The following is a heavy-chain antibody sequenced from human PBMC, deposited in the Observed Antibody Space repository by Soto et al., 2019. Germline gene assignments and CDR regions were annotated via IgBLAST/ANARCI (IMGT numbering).Heavy chain of an antibody. CDR1: GFTFSSYS. V-gene: IGHV3-21*01. CDR2: ISSSSSYI. Sequence: EVQLVESGGGLVKPGGSLRLSCAASGFTFSSYSMNWVRQAPGKGLEWVSSISSSSSYIYYADSVKGRFTISRDNAKNSLYLQMNSLRAEDTAVYYCASTPGGLGSGSLNFDPWGQGTLATVSS. J-gene: IGHJ5*02. CDR3: ASTPGGLGSGSLNFDP. D-gene: IGHD3-10*01.